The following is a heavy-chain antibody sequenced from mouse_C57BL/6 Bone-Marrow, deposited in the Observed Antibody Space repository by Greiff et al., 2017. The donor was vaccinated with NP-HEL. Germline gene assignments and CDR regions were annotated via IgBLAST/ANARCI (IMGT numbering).Heavy chain of an antibody. J-gene: IGHJ2*01. V-gene: IGHV1-82*01. Sequence: QVQLQQSGPELVKPGASVKISCKASGYAFSSSWMNWVKQRPGKGLEWIGRIYPGDGDTNYNGKFKGKATLTADKSSSTAYMQLSSLTSEDSAVYFCARWDYGSSRGNDWGQGTTLTVSS. CDR2: IYPGDGDT. CDR1: GYAFSSSW. CDR3: ARWDYGSSRGND. D-gene: IGHD1-1*01.